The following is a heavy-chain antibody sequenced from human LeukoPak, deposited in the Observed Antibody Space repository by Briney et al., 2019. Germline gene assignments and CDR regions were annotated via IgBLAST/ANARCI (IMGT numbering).Heavy chain of an antibody. J-gene: IGHJ1*01. CDR3: ARPYSSGWLAHFQH. D-gene: IGHD6-19*01. Sequence: SETLSLTCAVYGGSFSGYYWSWIRQPPGKGLEWIGEINHSGSTNYNPSLKSRVTISVDTSKNQFSLKLSSATAADTAVYYCARPYSSGWLAHFQHWGQGTLVTVSS. CDR2: INHSGST. CDR1: GGSFSGYY. V-gene: IGHV4-34*01.